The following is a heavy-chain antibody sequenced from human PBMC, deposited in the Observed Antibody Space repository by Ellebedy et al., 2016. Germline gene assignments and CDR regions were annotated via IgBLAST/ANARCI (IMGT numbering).Heavy chain of an antibody. CDR1: GFTFSSYA. D-gene: IGHD2-15*01. CDR3: VKGAGGSCYFHFDY. Sequence: GESLKISXSASGFTFSSYAMHWVRQAPGKGLEYVSAISSNGGSTYYADSVKGRFTISRDNSKNTLYLQMSSLRAEDTAVYYCVKGAGGSCYFHFDYWGQGTLVTVSS. J-gene: IGHJ4*02. V-gene: IGHV3-64D*06. CDR2: ISSNGGST.